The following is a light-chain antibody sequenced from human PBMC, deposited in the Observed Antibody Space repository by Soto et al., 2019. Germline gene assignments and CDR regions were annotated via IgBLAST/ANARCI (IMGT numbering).Light chain of an antibody. CDR2: SNN. J-gene: IGLJ1*01. Sequence: QSVLTQPPSASGTPGQRVSISCSGSSSNVGSNTVSWFQQLPGTAPKLLIYSNNQRTSGVPDRISGSKSGTSASLAISGLQSEDEADYYCAAWDDSLNAYVFGTGTKLTVL. CDR1: SSNVGSNT. CDR3: AAWDDSLNAYV. V-gene: IGLV1-44*01.